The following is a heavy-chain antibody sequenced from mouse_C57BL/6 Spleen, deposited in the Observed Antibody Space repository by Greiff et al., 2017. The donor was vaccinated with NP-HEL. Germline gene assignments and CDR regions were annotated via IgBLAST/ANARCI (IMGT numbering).Heavy chain of an antibody. CDR2: ISYDGSN. Sequence: ESGPGLVKPSQSLSLTCSVTGYSITSGYYWNWIRQFPGNKLEWMGYISYDGSNNYNPSLKNRISITRDTSKNQFFLKLNSVTTEDTATYYCASGGYGNYEFAYWGQGTLVTVSA. CDR1: GYSITSGYY. D-gene: IGHD2-1*01. CDR3: ASGGYGNYEFAY. V-gene: IGHV3-6*01. J-gene: IGHJ3*01.